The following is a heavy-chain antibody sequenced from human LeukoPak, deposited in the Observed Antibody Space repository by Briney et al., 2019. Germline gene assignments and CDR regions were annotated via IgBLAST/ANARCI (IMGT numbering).Heavy chain of an antibody. CDR1: GGSFSGYY. Sequence: SETLSLTCAVYGGSFSGYYWSWIRQPPGKGLEWIGEINHSGSTNYNPSLKSRVTISVDTSKNQISLKLRSVTAADTAVYYCARRKGTIVATINYYYYYMDVWGKGTTVTVSS. CDR2: INHSGST. D-gene: IGHD5-12*01. CDR3: ARRKGTIVATINYYYYYMDV. J-gene: IGHJ6*03. V-gene: IGHV4-34*01.